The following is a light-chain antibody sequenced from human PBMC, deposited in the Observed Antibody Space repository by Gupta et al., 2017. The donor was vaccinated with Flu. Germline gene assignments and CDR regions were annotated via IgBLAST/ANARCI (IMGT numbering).Light chain of an antibody. CDR1: QDIDDG. CDR3: RQHDNFPYT. Sequence: TTLSHSPAFRSATPGDKVNISFIASQDIDDGMNWYQQKPREAALFIIQASTSLVPGIPTRFSGSGYGTDFTLTTNHIESEDAAYYFCRQHDNFPYTFGQGTKLEIK. J-gene: IGKJ2*01. V-gene: IGKV5-2*01. CDR2: AST.